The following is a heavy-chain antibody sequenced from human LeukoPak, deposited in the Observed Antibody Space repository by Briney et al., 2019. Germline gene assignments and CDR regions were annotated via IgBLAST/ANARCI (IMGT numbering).Heavy chain of an antibody. J-gene: IGHJ6*02. CDR2: FDPEDGET. V-gene: IGHV1-24*01. CDR3: ARDVPAGQWLAAYYYYGMDI. Sequence: ASVKVSCKVSGYTLTELSMHWVRQAPGKGLEWMGGFDPEDGETIYAQKFQGRVTMTRDTSTSTVYMELSSLRSEDTAVYYCARDVPAGQWLAAYYYYGMDIWGQGTTVTVSS. CDR1: GYTLTELS. D-gene: IGHD6-19*01.